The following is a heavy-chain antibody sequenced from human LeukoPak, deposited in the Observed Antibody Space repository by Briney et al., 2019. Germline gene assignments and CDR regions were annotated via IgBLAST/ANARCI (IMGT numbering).Heavy chain of an antibody. D-gene: IGHD3-22*01. Sequence: SETLSLTCTVSGGSISRSAYYWGWIRQPPGKGLEWIGTIYSTGTTYYSPSLESRVTISVDTSKNHLSLKLRSATAADTAVYYCARHGPVSGYLSPFDLWGRGTLVTVSS. J-gene: IGHJ2*01. CDR3: ARHGPVSGYLSPFDL. CDR2: IYSTGTT. V-gene: IGHV4-39*01. CDR1: GGSISRSAYY.